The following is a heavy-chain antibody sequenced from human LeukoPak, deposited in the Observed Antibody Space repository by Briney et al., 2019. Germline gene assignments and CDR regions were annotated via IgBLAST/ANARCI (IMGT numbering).Heavy chain of an antibody. V-gene: IGHV4-34*01. CDR3: ARGGRTISGRFSY. CDR1: GGSFGGYY. CDR2: ITDTGST. Sequence: SETLSLTCTIHGGSFGGYYWSWIRQVPGKGLEWIGEITDTGSTDYSPSLKGRVTMSIDTSKNQHSLSLTSVTAADTAVYFCARGGRTISGRFSYWGRGTPVTVSS. J-gene: IGHJ4*02. D-gene: IGHD4/OR15-4a*01.